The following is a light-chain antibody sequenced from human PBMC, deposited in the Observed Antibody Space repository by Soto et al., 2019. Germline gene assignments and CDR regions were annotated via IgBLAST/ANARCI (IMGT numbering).Light chain of an antibody. CDR1: QTISSW. V-gene: IGKV1-5*03. Sequence: DIQMTQSPSTLSGSVGDRVTITCLASQTISSWLAWYQQKPGKAPKLLIYKASTVQSGVPSRFSGSGSGTEFTLTISSLQPDDFATYYCQHYNSYSEAFGQGTKVELK. CDR2: KAS. CDR3: QHYNSYSEA. J-gene: IGKJ1*01.